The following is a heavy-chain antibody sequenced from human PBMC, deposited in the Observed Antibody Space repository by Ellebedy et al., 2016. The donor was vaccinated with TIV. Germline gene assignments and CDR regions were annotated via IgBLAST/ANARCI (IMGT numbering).Heavy chain of an antibody. J-gene: IGHJ5*02. Sequence: AASVKVSCKASGGTFSSYAFSWVRQAPGQGLEWMGGIIPFLGTSNYAQKFQGRVTITADESTSTAYMELSSLRSEDTAVYYCATDSGWFDPWGQGTLVTVSP. CDR1: GGTFSSYA. CDR3: ATDSGWFDP. CDR2: IIPFLGTS. V-gene: IGHV1-69*13.